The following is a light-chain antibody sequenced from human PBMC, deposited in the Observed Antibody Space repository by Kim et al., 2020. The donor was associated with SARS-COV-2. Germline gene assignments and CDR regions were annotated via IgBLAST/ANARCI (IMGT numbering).Light chain of an antibody. V-gene: IGKV3-15*01. CDR2: GVS. CDR1: QTISSD. J-gene: IGKJ4*01. CDR3: QQYNDWPLT. Sequence: SVFPVDRATLSGRASQTISSDLAWYQQKPGQAPRLLIYGVSTRATGIPATFIGSGSGTEFTLTISSLQSEDFAIYYCQQYNDWPLTFGGGTKVEI.